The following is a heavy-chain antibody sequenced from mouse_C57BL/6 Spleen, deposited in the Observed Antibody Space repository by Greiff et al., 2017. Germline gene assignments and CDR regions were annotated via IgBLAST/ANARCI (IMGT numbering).Heavy chain of an antibody. CDR2: IYPGSGNT. J-gene: IGHJ4*01. Sequence: QVQLQQSGAELVRPGASVKLSCKASGYTFTDYYINWVKQRPGQGLEWIARIYPGSGNTYYNEKFKGKATLTAEKSSSTAYMQLSSLTSEDSAVYFCEKGRGGAMDYWGQGTSVTVSS. CDR1: GYTFTDYY. V-gene: IGHV1-76*01. CDR3: EKGRGGAMDY.